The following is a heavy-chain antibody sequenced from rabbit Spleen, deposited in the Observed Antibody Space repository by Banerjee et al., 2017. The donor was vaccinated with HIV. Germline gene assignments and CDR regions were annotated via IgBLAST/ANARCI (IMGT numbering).Heavy chain of an antibody. J-gene: IGHJ4*01. D-gene: IGHD2-1*01. Sequence: QSLEESGGGLVKPGASLTLTCKASRFSFNSGYDMCWVRQAPGKGLEWIACIYAGSSDNTYSATWAKGRFTISKTSSTTVTLQMTSLTAADTATYFCARDQRDGGERYEYFFDLWGQGTLVTVS. CDR1: RFSFNSGYD. CDR2: IYAGSSDNT. CDR3: ARDQRDGGERYEYFFDL. V-gene: IGHV1S40*01.